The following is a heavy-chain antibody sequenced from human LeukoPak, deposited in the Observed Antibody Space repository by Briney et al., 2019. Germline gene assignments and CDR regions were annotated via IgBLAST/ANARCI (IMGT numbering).Heavy chain of an antibody. Sequence: PGGSLRLSCIVSGFTFSTSWMSWVRQAPGKGLECVGRIKPDGSATNYVGSMEGRFSVSRDNAENSLYLQMSSLRDEDTAIYYCVRGGWEHLFDYWGQGTLVTVSS. CDR2: IKPDGSAT. V-gene: IGHV3-7*01. CDR1: GFTFSTSW. D-gene: IGHD6-19*01. J-gene: IGHJ4*02. CDR3: VRGGWEHLFDY.